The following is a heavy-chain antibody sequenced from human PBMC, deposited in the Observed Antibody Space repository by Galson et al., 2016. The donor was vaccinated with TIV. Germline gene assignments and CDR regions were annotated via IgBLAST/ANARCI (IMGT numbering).Heavy chain of an antibody. D-gene: IGHD5-24*01. CDR2: IHTSGSTYD. J-gene: IGHJ5*02. Sequence: TLSLTCAVSGGSISRGSQYWTWIRQSAGKGLEWIGYIHTSGSTYDNDNPSLKSRVSISLDTSKSQFSLKLKSVTAADTAVYYGARGWGGDNYWFDPWGQGTLVTVSS. CDR3: ARGWGGDNYWFDP. CDR1: GGSISRGSQY. V-gene: IGHV4-61*09.